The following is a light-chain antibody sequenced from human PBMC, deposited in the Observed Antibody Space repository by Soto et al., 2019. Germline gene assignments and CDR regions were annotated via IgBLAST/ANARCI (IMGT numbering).Light chain of an antibody. CDR3: QKYSSVPV. CDR1: QDIRNF. Sequence: IQMTQSPPSLSASVGDRVTITCRASQDIRNFVAWYQQKPGKAPKLLIYAASTLQSGFPSRFRSSGSGTDFTLTSNSLQPEDVATYSCQKYSSVPVFGPGTKVEIK. J-gene: IGKJ3*01. V-gene: IGKV1-27*01. CDR2: AAS.